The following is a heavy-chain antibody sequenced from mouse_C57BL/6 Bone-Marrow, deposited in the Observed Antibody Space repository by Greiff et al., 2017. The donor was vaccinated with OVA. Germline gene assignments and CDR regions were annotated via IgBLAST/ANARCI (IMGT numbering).Heavy chain of an antibody. CDR2: IRNKANNHAT. CDR3: TPLITTVRYWYFDV. V-gene: IGHV6-6*01. J-gene: IGHJ1*03. CDR1: GFTFSDAW. D-gene: IGHD1-1*01. Sequence: DVKLVESGGGLVQPGGSMKLSCAASGFTFSDAWMDWVRQSPEKGLEWVAEIRNKANNHATYYAESVKGRFTISRDDSKSSVYLQMNSLRAEDTGIYYCTPLITTVRYWYFDVWGTGTTVTVSS.